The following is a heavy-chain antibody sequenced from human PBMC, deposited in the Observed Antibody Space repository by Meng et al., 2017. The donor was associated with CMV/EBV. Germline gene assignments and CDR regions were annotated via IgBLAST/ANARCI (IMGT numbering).Heavy chain of an antibody. V-gene: IGHV1-69*01. J-gene: IGHJ4*02. CDR1: GGTFCRFA. CDR2: ISPIFGTA. CDR3: ARVCGGSCFDY. Sequence: VQLGPDRAEVKKAEAPVKVSCKAYGGTFCRFAISWVRQAPGQGLEWMGGISPIFGTANYAQKFQGRVTITADESTSTAYMELSSLRSEDTAVYYCARVCGGSCFDYWGQGTLVTVSS. D-gene: IGHD2-15*01.